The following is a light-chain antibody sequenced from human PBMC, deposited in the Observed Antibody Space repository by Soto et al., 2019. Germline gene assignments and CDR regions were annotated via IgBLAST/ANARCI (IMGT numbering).Light chain of an antibody. CDR1: SSDVGSYNL. Sequence: QSALTQPASVSGSPGQSITISCTGTSSDVGSYNLVSWYQQQPGKAPQLMIYEGSTRPSGVSNRFSGSKSGNTASLTISGLQAEDEADYYCCSYAGSSTFVFGGGTKLTVL. CDR2: EGS. J-gene: IGLJ2*01. CDR3: CSYAGSSTFV. V-gene: IGLV2-23*03.